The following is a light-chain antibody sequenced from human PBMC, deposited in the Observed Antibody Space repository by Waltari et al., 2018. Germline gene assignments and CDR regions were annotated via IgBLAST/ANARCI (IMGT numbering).Light chain of an antibody. CDR2: DAS. V-gene: IGKV3-11*01. CDR3: QQRRTWPRT. Sequence: EIVLTQSPATLSLSPGERAALSCRASQSVSSFLAWYQQKPGLAPRLLIYDASNRATGIPARFSGSGSGTDFTLTISSLEPEDFAVYYCQQRRTWPRTFGQGTKVEIK. CDR1: QSVSSF. J-gene: IGKJ1*01.